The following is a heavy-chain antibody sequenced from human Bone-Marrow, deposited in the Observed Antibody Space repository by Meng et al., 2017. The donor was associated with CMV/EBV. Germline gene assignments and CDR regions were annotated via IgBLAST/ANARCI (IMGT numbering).Heavy chain of an antibody. Sequence: SVKVSCKASGGTFSSYTISWVRQAPGQGLEWMGRIIPILGIANYAQKFQGRVTITADKSTSTAYMELSSLRSEDTAVYYCARDGGVTGTTWDYYYYGMDVWGQGTTVTVSS. J-gene: IGHJ6*02. CDR1: GGTFSSYT. D-gene: IGHD1-7*01. V-gene: IGHV1-69*04. CDR3: ARDGGVTGTTWDYYYYGMDV. CDR2: IIPILGIA.